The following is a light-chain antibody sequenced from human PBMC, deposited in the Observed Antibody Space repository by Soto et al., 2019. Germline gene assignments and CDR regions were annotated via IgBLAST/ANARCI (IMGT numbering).Light chain of an antibody. CDR1: QYIYNY. J-gene: IGKJ4*01. V-gene: IGKV1-39*01. Sequence: ASQYIYNYLSWYQQKPGKAPKLLIYDASSLQSGVPPRFSGRGSGTDFTPTLNSLQPEDLAAYYCPPPYNTPLTSKGGTKVDIK. CDR2: DAS. CDR3: PPPYNTPLT.